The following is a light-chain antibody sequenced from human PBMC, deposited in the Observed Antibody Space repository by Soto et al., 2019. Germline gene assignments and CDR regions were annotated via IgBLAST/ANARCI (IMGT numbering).Light chain of an antibody. J-gene: IGKJ2*01. CDR1: QSISSY. CDR3: LQTDSVPYT. CDR2: FAS. V-gene: IGKV1-39*01. Sequence: DIQKTQSPSSLSASVGDRVTLNCRASQSISSYLNWYQLKPGRPPKLLIYFASSLQAGVPSRFSGAGSETDFTLTITDLQPEDFTSYFCLQTDSVPYTFGQGT.